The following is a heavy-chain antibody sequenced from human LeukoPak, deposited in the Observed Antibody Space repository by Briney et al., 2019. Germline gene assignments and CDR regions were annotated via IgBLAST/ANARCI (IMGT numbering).Heavy chain of an antibody. D-gene: IGHD2-15*01. CDR3: TALPYCSGGSCYTKWFDP. CDR2: IKSKTDGGTT. J-gene: IGHJ5*02. V-gene: IGHV3-15*01. CDR1: GFTFSNAW. Sequence: GGSLRLSCAASGFTFSNAWMSWVRQAPGKGLERVGRIKSKTDGGTTDYAAPVKGRFTISRDDSKNTLYLQMNSLKTEDTAVYYCTALPYCSGGSCYTKWFDPWGQGTLVPVSS.